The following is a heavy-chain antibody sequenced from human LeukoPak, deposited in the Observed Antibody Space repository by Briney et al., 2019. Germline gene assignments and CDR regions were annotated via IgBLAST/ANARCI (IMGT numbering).Heavy chain of an antibody. V-gene: IGHV3-30-3*01. D-gene: IGHD1-14*01. Sequence: GGSLRLSCAASGFTFSSYAMHWVRQAPGKGLEWVAVISCDGGNKYYADSVKGRFTISRDNSKNTLYLQMNSLRAEDTAVYYCAREYPEGGYFDYWGQGTLVTVSS. CDR3: AREYPEGGYFDY. CDR1: GFTFSSYA. J-gene: IGHJ4*02. CDR2: ISCDGGNK.